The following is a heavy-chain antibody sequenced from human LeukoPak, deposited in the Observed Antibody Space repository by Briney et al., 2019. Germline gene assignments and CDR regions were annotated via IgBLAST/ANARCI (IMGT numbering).Heavy chain of an antibody. CDR2: ISSSGNTI. V-gene: IGHV3-11*04. J-gene: IGHJ4*02. CDR1: GFTFRDYY. CDR3: ARPYGVGATELDY. D-gene: IGHD1-26*01. Sequence: GSLKISCAASGFTFRDYYMSWIRQAPGKGLEWVSYISSSGNTIYYADSVKGRFTISRDNAKNSLYLQMNSLRAEDTAVYYCARPYGVGATELDYWGQGTLVTVSS.